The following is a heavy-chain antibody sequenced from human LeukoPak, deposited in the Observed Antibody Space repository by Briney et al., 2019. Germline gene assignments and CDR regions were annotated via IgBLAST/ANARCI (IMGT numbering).Heavy chain of an antibody. J-gene: IGHJ4*02. Sequence: GGSLRLSCAASGFTFSSYWMHWVRQAPGKGLVWVSRINSDGSSTSYADSVKGRFTISRDNAKNTLYLQMNSLRAEDTAVYYCARDGAAYSSGWYLDNWGQGTLVTVSS. CDR2: INSDGSST. D-gene: IGHD6-19*01. V-gene: IGHV3-74*01. CDR1: GFTFSSYW. CDR3: ARDGAAYSSGWYLDN.